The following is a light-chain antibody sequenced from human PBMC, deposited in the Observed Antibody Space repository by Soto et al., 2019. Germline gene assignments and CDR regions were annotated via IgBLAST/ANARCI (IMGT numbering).Light chain of an antibody. CDR2: DAS. V-gene: IGKV1-5*01. CDR3: KNYIIYSPWP. J-gene: IGKJ1*01. CDR1: QSISSW. Sequence: DIQMTQSPSTLSASVGDRVTITCRASQSISSWLAWYQQKPGKAPKLLIYDASSLESGVPSRLGGSGSGKKFILTISSLQLDFFAIYYRKNYIIYSPWPFGKGTKV.